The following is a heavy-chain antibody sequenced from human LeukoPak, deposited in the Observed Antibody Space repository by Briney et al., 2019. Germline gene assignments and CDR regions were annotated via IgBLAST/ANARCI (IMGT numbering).Heavy chain of an antibody. J-gene: IGHJ3*02. CDR2: ISTSSSYI. V-gene: IGHV3-21*01. Sequence: GGSLRLSCAASGFTFSSYSMNWVRQAPGKGLEWVSFISTSSSYIYYADSVKGRFTVSRDNAKNSLYLQMNSLRAEDTAVYYCAGGHIVATISDAFDIWGQGTMVTVSS. CDR3: AGGHIVATISDAFDI. D-gene: IGHD5-12*01. CDR1: GFTFSSYS.